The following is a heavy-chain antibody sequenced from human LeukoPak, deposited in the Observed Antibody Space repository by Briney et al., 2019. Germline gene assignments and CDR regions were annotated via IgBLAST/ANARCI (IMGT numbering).Heavy chain of an antibody. CDR2: INPNSGGT. J-gene: IGHJ4*02. D-gene: IGHD3-22*01. CDR1: GYTFTGYY. V-gene: IGHV1-2*02. Sequence: ASVKVSCKASGYTFTGYYMHWVRQAPGQGLEWMGWINPNSGGTNYAQKFQGRVTMTRDTSISTAYMELSRLRSDDTAVYYCAREYYYDSSGSFDYWGQGPWSPSPQ. CDR3: AREYYYDSSGSFDY.